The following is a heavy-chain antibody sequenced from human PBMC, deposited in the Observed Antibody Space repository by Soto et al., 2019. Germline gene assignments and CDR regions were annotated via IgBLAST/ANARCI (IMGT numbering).Heavy chain of an antibody. J-gene: IGHJ6*02. Sequence: ASVKVSCKASGYTFTGYYMHWVRQAPGQGLEWMGWINPNGGGTNYAQKFQGRVTMTRDTSISAAYMELSRLRSDGTAVYYCARDRGSGWYLTYYYYGMDVWGQGTTVTVSS. CDR1: GYTFTGYY. D-gene: IGHD6-19*01. CDR3: ARDRGSGWYLTYYYYGMDV. V-gene: IGHV1-2*02. CDR2: INPNGGGT.